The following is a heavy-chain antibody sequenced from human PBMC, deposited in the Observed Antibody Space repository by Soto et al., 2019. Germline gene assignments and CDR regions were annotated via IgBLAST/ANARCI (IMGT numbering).Heavy chain of an antibody. J-gene: IGHJ3*02. CDR2: INSVGSRT. CDR1: GFTFSSYW. CDR3: ARDGPTIWGSGSYDAFDI. Sequence: EVQLVESGGGLVQPGGSLRLSCAASGFTFSSYWMHWVRQAPGKGLGWVSRINSVGSRTSYADSVKGRFTISRDNAKNTLYLQMNSLRAEDTAVYYCARDGPTIWGSGSYDAFDIWGQGTMVTVSS. V-gene: IGHV3-74*01. D-gene: IGHD3-10*01.